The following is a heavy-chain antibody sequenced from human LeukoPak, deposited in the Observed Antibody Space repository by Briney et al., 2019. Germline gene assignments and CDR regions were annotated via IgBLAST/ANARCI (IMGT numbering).Heavy chain of an antibody. CDR1: GFTFSSYE. J-gene: IGHJ4*02. Sequence: AGGSLRLSCAASGFTFSSYEMNWVRQAPGKGLEWVSYISSSGTTIYYADSVKGRFTISRDNAKNSLFLQMNSLRAEDTAVYYCARDGDYYDSSVPFDRWGQGTLVTVSS. D-gene: IGHD3-22*01. V-gene: IGHV3-48*03. CDR2: ISSSGTTI. CDR3: ARDGDYYDSSVPFDR.